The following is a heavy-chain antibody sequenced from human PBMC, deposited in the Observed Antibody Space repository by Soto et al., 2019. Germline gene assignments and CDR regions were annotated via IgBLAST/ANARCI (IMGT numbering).Heavy chain of an antibody. Sequence: GGSLRLSCAASGFTFTDDYMDWVRQTPGKGLEWVGRSRNKAKSYSTEYAASVKGRFSISRDNSKNSLFLQMNSLKTEDTATYYCVRDFFGMNDWGRGTLVTVSS. V-gene: IGHV3-72*01. J-gene: IGHJ4*02. D-gene: IGHD3-3*01. CDR2: SRNKAKSYST. CDR1: GFTFTDDY. CDR3: VRDFFGMND.